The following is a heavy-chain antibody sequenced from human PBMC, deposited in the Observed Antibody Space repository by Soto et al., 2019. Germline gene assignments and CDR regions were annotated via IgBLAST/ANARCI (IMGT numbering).Heavy chain of an antibody. CDR1: GFTFSSHW. Sequence: GGSLRLSCAASGFTFSSHWMSWVRQAPGKGLEWVANIKQDGSEKYYVDSVKGRFTISRDNAKNSLYLQMNSLRAEDTAVYYCAREWYSSGWYSYFDYWGQGTLVTVSS. J-gene: IGHJ4*02. CDR3: AREWYSSGWYSYFDY. V-gene: IGHV3-7*01. D-gene: IGHD6-19*01. CDR2: IKQDGSEK.